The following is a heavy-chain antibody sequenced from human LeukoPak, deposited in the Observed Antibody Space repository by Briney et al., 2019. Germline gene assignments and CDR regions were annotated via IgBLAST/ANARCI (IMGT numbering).Heavy chain of an antibody. V-gene: IGHV3-30*04. CDR1: GFTFSSYA. D-gene: IGHD5-24*01. J-gene: IGHJ4*02. Sequence: GRSLRLSCAASGFTFSSYAMHWARQAPGKGLEWVAVISYDGSNKYYADSVKGRFTISRDNSKNTLYLQMNSLRAEDTAVYYCARGPKRWLQPYYFDYWGQGTLVTVSS. CDR3: ARGPKRWLQPYYFDY. CDR2: ISYDGSNK.